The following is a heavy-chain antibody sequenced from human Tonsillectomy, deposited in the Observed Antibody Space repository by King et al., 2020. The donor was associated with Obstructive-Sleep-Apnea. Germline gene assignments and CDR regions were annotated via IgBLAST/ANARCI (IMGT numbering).Heavy chain of an antibody. CDR2: ISGAGSYT. V-gene: IGHV3-21*01. CDR1: GFTFSNYN. Sequence: QLVQSGGGLVKPGGSLRLSCAASGFTFSNYNMNWVRRAPGKGLEWVSSISGAGSYTYYADSVKGRFTVSRDNAKNSLYLQMNSLRAEDTAVYYCARGHYDTSGYYEVPFDPWGQGTLVTVSS. CDR3: ARGHYDTSGYYEVPFDP. D-gene: IGHD3-22*01. J-gene: IGHJ5*02.